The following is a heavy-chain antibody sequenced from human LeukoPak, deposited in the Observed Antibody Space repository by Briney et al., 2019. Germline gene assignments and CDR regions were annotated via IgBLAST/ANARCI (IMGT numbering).Heavy chain of an antibody. D-gene: IGHD1-26*01. CDR3: ATVELLEAGAFDI. CDR1: GYTLTELS. V-gene: IGHV1-24*01. J-gene: IGHJ3*02. Sequence: SVKVSCKVSGYTLTELSMHWVRQAPGKGLEWMGGFDPEDGETIYAQKFQGRVTMTEDTSTDTAYVELSSLRSEDTAVYYCATVELLEAGAFDIWGQGTMVTVSS. CDR2: FDPEDGET.